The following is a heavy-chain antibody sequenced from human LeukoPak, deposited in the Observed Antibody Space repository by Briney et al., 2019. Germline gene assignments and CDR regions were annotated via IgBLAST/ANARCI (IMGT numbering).Heavy chain of an antibody. D-gene: IGHD4-17*01. Sequence: GGSLRLSCAASGFSISIYAMTWVRRAPGKGLEWVSSITGSGAGTSYTDSVKGRFTISRDNSRNTLYLQMNSLRAEDTAIYYCAKDPNGDYVGAFDYWGPGTLVTVSS. V-gene: IGHV3-23*01. CDR2: ITGSGAGT. J-gene: IGHJ4*02. CDR3: AKDPNGDYVGAFDY. CDR1: GFSISIYA.